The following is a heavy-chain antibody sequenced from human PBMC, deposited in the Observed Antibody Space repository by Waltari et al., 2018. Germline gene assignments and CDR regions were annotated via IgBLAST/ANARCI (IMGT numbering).Heavy chain of an antibody. CDR2: FDPEDGET. J-gene: IGHJ5*02. CDR3: ARTYYDFWSGYYNNWFDP. Sequence: QVQLVQSGAAVKKPGASVKGSCKVSGYTLTELSMHWVRPAPGKGLEWMGGFDPEDGETIYAQKFQGRVTMTEDTSTDTAYMELSSLRSEDTAVYYCARTYYDFWSGYYNNWFDPWGQGTLVTVSS. CDR1: GYTLTELS. V-gene: IGHV1-24*01. D-gene: IGHD3-3*01.